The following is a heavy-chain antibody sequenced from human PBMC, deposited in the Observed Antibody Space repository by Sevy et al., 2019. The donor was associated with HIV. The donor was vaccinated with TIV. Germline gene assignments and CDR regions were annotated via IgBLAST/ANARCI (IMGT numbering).Heavy chain of an antibody. D-gene: IGHD5-12*01. CDR1: GYTFTGYY. J-gene: IGHJ4*02. CDR3: ARGGGYSGYDWPTPHPIDY. CDR2: INPNSGGT. Sequence: ASVKVSCKASGYTFTGYYMHWVRQAPGQGLEWMGWINPNSGGTNYSQKFQGRVTMTRDTSISTAYMELSRLRSDDTAVYYCARGGGYSGYDWPTPHPIDYWGQGTLVTVSS. V-gene: IGHV1-2*02.